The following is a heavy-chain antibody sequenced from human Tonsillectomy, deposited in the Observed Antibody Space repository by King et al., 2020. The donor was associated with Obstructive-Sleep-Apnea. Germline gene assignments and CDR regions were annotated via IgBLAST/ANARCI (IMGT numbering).Heavy chain of an antibody. D-gene: IGHD3-3*02. Sequence: VQLVESGAEVKKPGASVKVSCKASGYTFTGYYMHWVRQAPGQGLEWMGWINPNSGGTNYAQKFQGWVTMTRDTSISTAYMELSRLRSDDTAVYYCARATPLEPAISGWFDPWGQGTLVTVSS. CDR1: GYTFTGYY. CDR2: INPNSGGT. CDR3: ARATPLEPAISGWFDP. J-gene: IGHJ5*02. V-gene: IGHV1-2*04.